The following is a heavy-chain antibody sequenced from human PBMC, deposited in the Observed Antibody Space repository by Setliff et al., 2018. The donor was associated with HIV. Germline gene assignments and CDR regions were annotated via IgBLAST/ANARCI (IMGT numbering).Heavy chain of an antibody. V-gene: IGHV5-51*01. CDR2: IWPDDSDT. J-gene: IGHJ4*02. Sequence: GESLKISCKASGYTFTNYWVGWVRQMPGNGLEWVGLIWPDDSDTMYSPSFQGQVTMSADKSISTAYLQWSGLKAPDTAMYYCARLSKYYDFWTPEYWGQGTRVTVSS. D-gene: IGHD3-3*01. CDR3: ARLSKYYDFWTPEY. CDR1: GYTFTNYW.